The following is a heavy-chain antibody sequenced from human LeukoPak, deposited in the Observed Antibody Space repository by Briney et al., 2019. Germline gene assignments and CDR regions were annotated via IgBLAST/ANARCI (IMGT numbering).Heavy chain of an antibody. D-gene: IGHD2-2*01. CDR3: ARQPVGCSSTSCSHFDY. CDR1: GGSISSYY. J-gene: IGHJ4*02. Sequence: SETLSLTCTVSGGSISSYYWSWIRQPPGKGLEWIGYIYFSGSTNYNPSLKSRVTISVDTSKNQFSLKLSSVTAADTAVYYCARQPVGCSSTSCSHFDYWGQGTLVTVSS. CDR2: IYFSGST. V-gene: IGHV4-59*01.